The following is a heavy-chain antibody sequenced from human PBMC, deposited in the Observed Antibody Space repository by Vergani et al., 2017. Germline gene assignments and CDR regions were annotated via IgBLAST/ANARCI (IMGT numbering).Heavy chain of an antibody. J-gene: IGHJ4*02. CDR3: ARDTAIMITFGGVIVPFDY. Sequence: QVQLVQSGAEVKKPGASVKVSCKASGYTFTSYGISWVRQAPGQGLEWMGWISAYNGNTNYAQKLQGRVTMTTDTSTSTAYMELRSLRSDDTAVYYCARDTAIMITFGGVIVPFDYWGQRTLVTVSS. V-gene: IGHV1-18*01. CDR2: ISAYNGNT. CDR1: GYTFTSYG. D-gene: IGHD3-16*02.